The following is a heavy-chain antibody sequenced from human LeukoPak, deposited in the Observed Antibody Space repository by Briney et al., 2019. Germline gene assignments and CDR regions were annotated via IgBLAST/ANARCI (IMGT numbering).Heavy chain of an antibody. V-gene: IGHV4-59*01. CDR2: IYYSGST. CDR1: GGSISSYY. J-gene: IGHJ4*02. D-gene: IGHD6-13*01. CDR3: ARSPTGGSSSWSIDY. Sequence: SETLSLTCTVSGGSISSYYWSWIRQPPGKGLEWIGYIYYSGSTNYNPSLKSRVTISVDTSKNQFSLKLSSVTAADTAVYYCARSPTGGSSSWSIDYWGQGTLVTVSS.